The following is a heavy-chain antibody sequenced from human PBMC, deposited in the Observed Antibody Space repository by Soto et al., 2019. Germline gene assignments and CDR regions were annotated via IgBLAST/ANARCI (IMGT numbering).Heavy chain of an antibody. J-gene: IGHJ6*04. CDR1: WFTVSSNY. CDR3: ASQSLNYYYYGMDV. V-gene: IGHV3-53*01. Sequence: GSLRLSCAASWFTVSSNYMSWVRQAPGKGLEWVSVIYSGGSTYYADSVKGRFTISRDNSKNTLYLQMNSLRAEDTAVYYCASQSLNYYYYGMDVWVKGT. CDR2: IYSGGST.